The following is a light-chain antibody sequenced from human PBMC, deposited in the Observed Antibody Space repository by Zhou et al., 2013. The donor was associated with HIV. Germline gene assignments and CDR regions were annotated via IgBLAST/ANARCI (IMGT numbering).Light chain of an antibody. CDR3: CSYAGDSTWV. CDR2: DVN. Sequence: QSALTQPASVSGSPGQSITISCTGTSSDLGGLKYVSWYQQHPGKAPKLVIHDVNKRPSGVSDRFSGSKSGNTASLTISGLQAEDEADYHCCSYAGDSTWVFGGGTEVTVV. V-gene: IGLV2-14*03. J-gene: IGLJ3*02. CDR1: SSDLGGLKY.